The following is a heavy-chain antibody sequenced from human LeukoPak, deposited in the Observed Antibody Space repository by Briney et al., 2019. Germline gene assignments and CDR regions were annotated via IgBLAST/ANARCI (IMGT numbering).Heavy chain of an antibody. Sequence: TGGSLRLSCAASGFTSSSYSMNWVRQAPGKGLEWVSSISSDSRHIYYADSVKGRFIISRDDAKNSLYLQMNSLRAEDTAVYYCARVSLTSSAFEIWGQGTMVTVSS. CDR1: GFTSSSYS. CDR3: ARVSLTSSAFEI. J-gene: IGHJ3*02. V-gene: IGHV3-21*01. D-gene: IGHD3-16*01. CDR2: ISSDSRHI.